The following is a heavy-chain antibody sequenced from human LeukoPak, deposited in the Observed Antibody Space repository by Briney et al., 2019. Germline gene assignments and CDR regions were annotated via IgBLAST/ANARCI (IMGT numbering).Heavy chain of an antibody. CDR3: ARSPTTVTRSDC. CDR2: INAYNGNT. Sequence: ASVKVSCKASGYTFTSYGISWVRQAPGQGLEWMGWINAYNGNTNYAQKLQGRLTITTDTSTTTAYMELRSLRSDDTAVYYCARSPTTVTRSDCWGQGTLVTVSS. J-gene: IGHJ4*02. CDR1: GYTFTSYG. D-gene: IGHD4-17*01. V-gene: IGHV1-18*01.